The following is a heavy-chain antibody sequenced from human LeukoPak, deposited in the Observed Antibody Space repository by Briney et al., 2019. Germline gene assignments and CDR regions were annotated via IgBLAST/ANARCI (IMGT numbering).Heavy chain of an antibody. CDR2: IRYDGSNK. CDR3: AKVLRYYDSSGLDFDY. D-gene: IGHD3-22*01. Sequence: PGGSLRLSCAASGFTFSSYGMHWVRQAPGKGLEWVAFIRYDGSNKYYAEFVKGRFTISRDNSKNTLYLQMNSLRAEDTAVYYCAKVLRYYDSSGLDFDYWGQGTLVTVSS. J-gene: IGHJ4*02. V-gene: IGHV3-30*02. CDR1: GFTFSSYG.